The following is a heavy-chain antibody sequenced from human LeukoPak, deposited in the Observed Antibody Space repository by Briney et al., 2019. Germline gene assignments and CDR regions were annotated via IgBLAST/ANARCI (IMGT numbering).Heavy chain of an antibody. Sequence: SETLSLTCAVYGGSFSGYYWSWIRQPPGKGLEWIGEINHSGSTNYNPSLKSRVTISVDTSKNQFSLKLSSVTAADMAVYYCARIYYYGSGSYYTTLQIDYWGQGTLVTVSS. CDR1: GGSFSGYY. V-gene: IGHV4-34*01. CDR2: INHSGST. J-gene: IGHJ4*02. CDR3: ARIYYYGSGSYYTTLQIDY. D-gene: IGHD3-10*01.